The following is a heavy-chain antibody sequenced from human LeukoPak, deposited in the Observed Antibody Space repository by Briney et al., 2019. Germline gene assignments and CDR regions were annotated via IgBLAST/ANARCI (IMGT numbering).Heavy chain of an antibody. V-gene: IGHV4-34*01. CDR3: ARRVETFDDAFDM. CDR2: INHGGSS. Sequence: PSETLSLTCAVFGGSVTSGGSCWSWIRQPPGKGLEWIGEINHGGSSSDNPSLRSRVTISVHSSQSQFFLKLSSLTGADTAVYYCARRVETFDDAFDMWGQGTMVTVSS. J-gene: IGHJ3*02. CDR1: GGSVTSGGSC. D-gene: IGHD3-9*01.